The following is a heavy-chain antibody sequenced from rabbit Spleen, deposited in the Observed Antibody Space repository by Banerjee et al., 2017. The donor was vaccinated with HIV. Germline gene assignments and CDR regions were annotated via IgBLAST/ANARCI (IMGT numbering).Heavy chain of an antibody. CDR2: IAGSSSGFT. V-gene: IGHV1S45*01. D-gene: IGHD7-1*01. CDR1: GFSFSSNW. J-gene: IGHJ6*01. CDR3: ARDTGTSFSSYGMDL. Sequence: LEESGGGLVKPGGTLTLTCTVSGFSFSSNWICWVRQAPGKGLEWISCIAGSSSGFTYSATWATGRFTISKTSSTTVTLQMTSLTVADTATYLCARDTGTSFSSYGMDLWGPGTLVTVS.